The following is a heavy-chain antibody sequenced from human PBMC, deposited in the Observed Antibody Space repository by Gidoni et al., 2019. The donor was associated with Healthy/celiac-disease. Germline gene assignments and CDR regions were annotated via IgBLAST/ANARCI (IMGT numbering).Heavy chain of an antibody. CDR3: ARGVVAAGDYGMDV. CDR1: GGSISSYY. Sequence: QVQLQASGPGLVKPSETLSLTCTVSGGSISSYYWSWIRQPPGKGLEWIGYIYYSGSTNYNPSLKSRVTISVDTSKNQFSLKLSSVTAADTAVYYCARGVVAAGDYGMDVWGQGTTVTVSS. J-gene: IGHJ6*02. CDR2: IYYSGST. V-gene: IGHV4-59*01. D-gene: IGHD6-13*01.